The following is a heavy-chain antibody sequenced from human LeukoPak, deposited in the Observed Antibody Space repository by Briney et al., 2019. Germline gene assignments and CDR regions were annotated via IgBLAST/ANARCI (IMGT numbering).Heavy chain of an antibody. D-gene: IGHD2-15*01. Sequence: ASVKVSCKASGYTFTSYYMHWVRQAPGQGLEWMGIINPSGGSTSYAQKFQGRVTMTRDTSTSTVYMELSSLRSEDTAVYYCARGGGYCSGGSCCSEGTLIDYWGQGTLVTVSS. V-gene: IGHV1-46*01. CDR3: ARGGGYCSGGSCCSEGTLIDY. CDR2: INPSGGST. CDR1: GYTFTSYY. J-gene: IGHJ4*02.